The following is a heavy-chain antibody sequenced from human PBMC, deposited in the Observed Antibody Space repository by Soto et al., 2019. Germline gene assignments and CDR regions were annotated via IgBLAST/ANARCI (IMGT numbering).Heavy chain of an antibody. CDR3: ARDLGYSYGKNYFDY. D-gene: IGHD5-18*01. CDR2: IIPIFGTA. V-gene: IGHV1-69*13. Sequence: SVKVSCKASGGTFSSYAISWVRQAPGQGLEWMGGIIPIFGTANYAQKFQGRVTITADESTSTAYMELSSLRSEDTAVYYCARDLGYSYGKNYFDYWGQGTLVTVS. CDR1: GGTFSSYA. J-gene: IGHJ4*02.